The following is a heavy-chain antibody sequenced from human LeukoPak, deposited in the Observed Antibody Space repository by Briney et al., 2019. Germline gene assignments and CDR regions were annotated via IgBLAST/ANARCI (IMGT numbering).Heavy chain of an antibody. J-gene: IGHJ4*02. Sequence: SETLSLTCTVSSGSISTFYWSWIRQPPGKGLEWIGYIYYNGITNYNPSLKSRVTISVDTSKNQFSLKLTSVTAADTAVYYCAMLTELSGVGYWGQGTLVTVSS. CDR3: AMLTELSGVGY. D-gene: IGHD4/OR15-4a*01. CDR2: IYYNGIT. CDR1: SGSISTFY. V-gene: IGHV4-59*01.